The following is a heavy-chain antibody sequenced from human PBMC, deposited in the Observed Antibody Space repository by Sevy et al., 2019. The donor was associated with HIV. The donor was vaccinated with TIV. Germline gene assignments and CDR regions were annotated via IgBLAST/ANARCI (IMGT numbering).Heavy chain of an antibody. CDR3: AKEDTHRRRDF. CDR1: AVPFSNYA. Sequence: GGSLRLSCAASAVPFSNYAMSWVRQAPGKGLEWVSTIGTSGITKNYAGPVRGRFTISRDNSRNTLYLQMNTLRVEDTDVYYCAKEDTHRRRDFWGQGTLVTVSS. V-gene: IGHV3-23*01. J-gene: IGHJ4*02. CDR2: IGTSGITK.